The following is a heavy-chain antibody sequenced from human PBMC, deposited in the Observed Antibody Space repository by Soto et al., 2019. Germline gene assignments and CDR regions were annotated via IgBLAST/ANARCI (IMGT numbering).Heavy chain of an antibody. D-gene: IGHD6-13*01. J-gene: IGHJ6*02. CDR2: IYPGDSDT. V-gene: IGHV5-51*01. Sequence: GESLKISCKVSGYNFDTSWIGWVRQMPGKGLEWMGIIYPGDSDTRYSPSFQGQVTISADKSISTAYLQWSSLKASDTAMYYCARHPYSSSWYGGNYYYYGMDVWGQGTTVTVSS. CDR3: ARHPYSSSWYGGNYYYYGMDV. CDR1: GYNFDTSW.